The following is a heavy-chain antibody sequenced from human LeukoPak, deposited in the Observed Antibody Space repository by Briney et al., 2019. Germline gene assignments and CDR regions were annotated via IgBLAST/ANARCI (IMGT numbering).Heavy chain of an antibody. Sequence: SETLSLTCTVSGGSISSSSYYWGWIRQPPGKGLEWIGSIYYGGSTYYNPSLKSRVTISVDTSKNQFSLKLSSVTAADTAVYYCAADWPEGMDVWGQGTTVTVSS. CDR3: AADWPEGMDV. D-gene: IGHD3-9*01. J-gene: IGHJ6*02. V-gene: IGHV4-39*01. CDR2: IYYGGST. CDR1: GGSISSSSYY.